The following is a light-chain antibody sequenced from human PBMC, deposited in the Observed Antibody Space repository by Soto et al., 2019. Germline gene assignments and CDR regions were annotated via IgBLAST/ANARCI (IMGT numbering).Light chain of an antibody. CDR3: QQYDSSPRIT. Sequence: IVTTQSPAALSASPVPRATLSCRASRSVSSNLAWYQQKPGQAPRLLLYGASTRATGIPPTFSGSGSGTEFTLTISSLQSEDFAVYYCQQYDSSPRITFGTWTRLEIK. CDR2: GAS. J-gene: IGKJ5*01. CDR1: RSVSSN. V-gene: IGKV3-15*01.